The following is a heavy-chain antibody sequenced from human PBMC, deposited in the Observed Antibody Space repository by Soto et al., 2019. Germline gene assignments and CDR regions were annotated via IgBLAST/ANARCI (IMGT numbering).Heavy chain of an antibody. CDR1: GGSISSSSYY. CDR3: ARLVRGSSWYKDYYYYGMDV. J-gene: IGHJ6*02. D-gene: IGHD6-13*01. V-gene: IGHV4-39*07. CDR2: IYYSGYT. Sequence: SETLSLTCTVSGGSISSSSYYWGWIRQPPGKGLEWIGSIYYSGYTYYNPSLKSRVTISVDTSKNQFSLKLSSVTAADTAVYYCARLVRGSSWYKDYYYYGMDVWGQGTTVTVSS.